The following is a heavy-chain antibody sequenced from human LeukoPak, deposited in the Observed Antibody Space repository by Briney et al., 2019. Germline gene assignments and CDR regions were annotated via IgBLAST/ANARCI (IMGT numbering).Heavy chain of an antibody. V-gene: IGHV1-2*02. CDR2: INPNSGGT. CDR3: AKWGTTVTTSGYYYYYMDV. Sequence: ASVKVSCKASGYTFTGYYMHWVRQAPGQGLEWMGWINPNSGGTNYAQKFQGRVTMTRDTSISTAYMELSRLRSDDTAVYYCAKWGTTVTTSGYYYYYMDVWGKGTTVTVSS. CDR1: GYTFTGYY. J-gene: IGHJ6*03. D-gene: IGHD4-17*01.